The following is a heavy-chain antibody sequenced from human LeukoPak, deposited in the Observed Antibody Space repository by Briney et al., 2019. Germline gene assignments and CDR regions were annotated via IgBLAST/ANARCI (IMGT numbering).Heavy chain of an antibody. V-gene: IGHV3-74*01. CDR2: ISSDGTSI. CDR3: VRGTSSKAGAAIRLFDN. Sequence: GGSLRLSCAASGFTLSDYRMHWVRQAPGEGLVWVSQISSDGTSINYADSVKGRVTVSRDNGKNTLYLQMNTLRAEDTAVYYCVRGTSSKAGAAIRLFDNWGQGTLVTVSS. CDR1: GFTLSDYR. J-gene: IGHJ4*02. D-gene: IGHD6-13*01.